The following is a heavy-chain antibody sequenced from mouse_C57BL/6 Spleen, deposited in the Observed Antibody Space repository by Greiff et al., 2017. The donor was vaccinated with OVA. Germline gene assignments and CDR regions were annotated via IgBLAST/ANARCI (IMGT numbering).Heavy chain of an antibody. J-gene: IGHJ4*01. CDR2: IDPSDSET. Sequence: VQLQQPGAELVRPGSSVKLSCKASGYTFTSYWMHWVKQRPIQGLEWIGNIDPSDSETHYNQKFKDKATLTVDKSSSTAHMQLSSLTSEDSAVYYCATPYYSNYGYAMDYWGQGTSVTVSS. D-gene: IGHD2-5*01. CDR3: ATPYYSNYGYAMDY. CDR1: GYTFTSYW. V-gene: IGHV1-52*01.